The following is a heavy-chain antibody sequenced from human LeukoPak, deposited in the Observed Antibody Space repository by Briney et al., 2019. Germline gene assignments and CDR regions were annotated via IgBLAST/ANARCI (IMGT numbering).Heavy chain of an antibody. V-gene: IGHV3-33*01. J-gene: IGHJ4*02. CDR2: IWYDGSNK. CDR1: GFSFSSYG. Sequence: GGSLRLSCAASGFSFSSYGMHWVRQAPGKGLEWVAHIWYDGSNKYHADSVKGRFTISRDNSKNTPYLQMNSLRAEDTAVYYCATAGVTQLLTDWGQGTLVTVSS. CDR3: ATAGVTQLLTD. D-gene: IGHD2-21*02.